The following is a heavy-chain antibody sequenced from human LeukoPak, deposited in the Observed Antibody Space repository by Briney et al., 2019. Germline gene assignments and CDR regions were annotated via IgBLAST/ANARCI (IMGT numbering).Heavy chain of an antibody. CDR2: INTDGSST. CDR1: GFTFSSYW. D-gene: IGHD3-10*01. CDR3: ARDISWGSGSYPFDY. V-gene: IGHV3-74*01. J-gene: IGHJ4*02. Sequence: GGSLRLSCAASGFTFSSYWMHWVRQGPGKGLVWVSRINTDGSSTSYADSVKGRFTISRDNAKNTLYLQMNSLRAEDTAVYYCARDISWGSGSYPFDYWGQGTLVTVSS.